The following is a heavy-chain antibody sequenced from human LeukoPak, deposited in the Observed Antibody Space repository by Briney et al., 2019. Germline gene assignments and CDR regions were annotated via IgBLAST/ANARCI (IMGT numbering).Heavy chain of an antibody. CDR3: ARGLGYSSGWDIDY. Sequence: ASVKVSCKXSGYTFTSYDINWVRQATGQGLEWMGWMNPNSGNTGYAQKFQGRVTMTRNTSISTAYMELSSLRSEDTAVYYCARGLGYSSGWDIDYWGQGTLVTVSS. V-gene: IGHV1-8*01. J-gene: IGHJ4*02. CDR1: GYTFTSYD. D-gene: IGHD6-19*01. CDR2: MNPNSGNT.